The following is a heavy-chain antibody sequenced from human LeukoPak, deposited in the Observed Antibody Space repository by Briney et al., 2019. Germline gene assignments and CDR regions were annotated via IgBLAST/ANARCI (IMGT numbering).Heavy chain of an antibody. Sequence: SVKVSCTASGGTFSSYAISWVRQAPGQGLEWMGGIIPIFGTANYAQKFQGRVTITADKSTSTAYMELSSLRSEDTAVYYCARSRDGYNSPYYYYMDVWGKGTTVTVSS. D-gene: IGHD5-24*01. V-gene: IGHV1-69*06. J-gene: IGHJ6*03. CDR1: GGTFSSYA. CDR2: IIPIFGTA. CDR3: ARSRDGYNSPYYYYMDV.